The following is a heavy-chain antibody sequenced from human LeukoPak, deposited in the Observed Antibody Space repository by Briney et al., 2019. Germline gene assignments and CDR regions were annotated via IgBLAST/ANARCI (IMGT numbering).Heavy chain of an antibody. J-gene: IGHJ4*02. V-gene: IGHV3-48*03. CDR3: ARDSTIGYFDY. CDR2: ISSSGSTI. Sequence: GGSLRLSCAASGFTFSSYEMNWVRQAPGKGLEWVSYISSSGSTIYYADSVKGRFTISRDNAKSSLYLQMNSLRAEDTAVYYCARDSTIGYFDYWGQGTLVTVSS. D-gene: IGHD3-3*01. CDR1: GFTFSSYE.